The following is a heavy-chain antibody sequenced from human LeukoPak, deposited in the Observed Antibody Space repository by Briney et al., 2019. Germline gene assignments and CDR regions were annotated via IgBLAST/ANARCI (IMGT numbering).Heavy chain of an antibody. CDR1: GFTFRTYW. CDR3: ARAGNYYFEY. D-gene: IGHD3-10*01. J-gene: IGHJ4*02. V-gene: IGHV3-74*01. CDR2: INSDGSTT. Sequence: PGGSLRLSCAASGFTFRTYWMHWVRQTPGQGLXWVSRINSDGSTTNYADSVKGRFTVSRDNAQNTLYLQMSSLRAEDTAVYYCARAGNYYFEYWGQGALVTVSS.